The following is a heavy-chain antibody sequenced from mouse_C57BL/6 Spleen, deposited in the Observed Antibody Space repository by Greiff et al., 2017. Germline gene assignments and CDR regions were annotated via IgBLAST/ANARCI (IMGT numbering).Heavy chain of an antibody. CDR1: GFTFNTYA. J-gene: IGHJ1*03. CDR3: VRNGGSLGYFDV. CDR2: IRSKSSNYAT. Sequence: EVQRVESGGGLVQPKGSLKLSCAASGFTFNTYAMHWVRQAPGKGLEWVARIRSKSSNYATYYADSVKDRFTISRDDSQSMLYLQMNNLKTEDTAMYYCVRNGGSLGYFDVWGTGTTVTVSS. D-gene: IGHD1-1*01. V-gene: IGHV10-3*01.